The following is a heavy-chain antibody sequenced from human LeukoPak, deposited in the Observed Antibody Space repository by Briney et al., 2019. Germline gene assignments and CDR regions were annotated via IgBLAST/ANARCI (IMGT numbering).Heavy chain of an antibody. J-gene: IGHJ6*02. CDR3: TRSLGVVIHGGMDV. V-gene: IGHV4-59*01. CDR2: IYYSGST. Sequence: ESGPTLVKPSETLSLTCTVSGGSISSYYWSWIRQPPGKGLEWIGYIYYSGSTNYNPSLKSRVTISLDTSKNQFSLKLSSVTAADTAVYYCTRSLGVVIHGGMDVWGQGTTVTVSS. CDR1: GGSISSYY. D-gene: IGHD3-3*01.